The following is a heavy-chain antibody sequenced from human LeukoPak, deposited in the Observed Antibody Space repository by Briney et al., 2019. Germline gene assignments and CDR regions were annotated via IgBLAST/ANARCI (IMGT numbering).Heavy chain of an antibody. CDR1: GGSISSYY. J-gene: IGHJ4*02. CDR2: IYYSGST. D-gene: IGHD4-17*01. Sequence: SETLSLTCTVSGGSISSYYWSWIRQPPGKGLEWIGYIYYSGSTNYNPSLKSRVTISVDTSKNQFSLKLSPVTAADTAVYYCARGGDYVDYPLDYWGQGTLVTVSS. V-gene: IGHV4-59*01. CDR3: ARGGDYVDYPLDY.